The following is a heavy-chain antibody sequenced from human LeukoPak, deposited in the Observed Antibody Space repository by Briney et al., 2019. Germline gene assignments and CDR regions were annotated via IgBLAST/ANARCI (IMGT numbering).Heavy chain of an antibody. CDR2: IIWNSGSI. V-gene: IGHV3-9*01. D-gene: IGHD6-13*01. Sequence: GGSLRLSCAASGFTFDDYAMHWVRQAPGKGLEWVSGIIWNSGSIGYADSVKGRFTISRDNAKNSLYLQMNSLRAEDTAVYYCARGGYSPGGRLEYWGQGTLVTVSS. CDR3: ARGGYSPGGRLEY. J-gene: IGHJ4*02. CDR1: GFTFDDYA.